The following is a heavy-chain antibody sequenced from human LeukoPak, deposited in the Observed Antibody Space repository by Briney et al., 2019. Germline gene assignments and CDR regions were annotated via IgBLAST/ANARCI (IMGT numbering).Heavy chain of an antibody. CDR2: ISNYNGDT. J-gene: IGHJ4*02. CDR1: GYTFNSYG. Sequence: ASVKVSCKASGYTFNSYGFSWVRQAPGQGLEWVGWISNYNGDTRYAQKFQGRVTMTTDTSTSTAYMELRSLRSDDTAVYYCARRGYYDSSDYWGQGTLVTVSS. V-gene: IGHV1-18*01. CDR3: ARRGYYDSSDY. D-gene: IGHD3-22*01.